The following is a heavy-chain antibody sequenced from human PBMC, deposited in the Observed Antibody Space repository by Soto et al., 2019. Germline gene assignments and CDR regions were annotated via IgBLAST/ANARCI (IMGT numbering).Heavy chain of an antibody. CDR1: GYSFTSYW. J-gene: IGHJ5*02. D-gene: IGHD6-13*01. V-gene: IGHV5-51*01. CDR3: ARSGQQLYNWFDP. CDR2: IYPGDSDT. Sequence: GESLKISCKGSGYSFTSYWIGGVRQMPGKGLEWMGIIYPGDSDTRYSPSFQGQVTISADKSISTAYLQWSSLKASDTAMYYCARSGQQLYNWFDPWGQGTLVTVSS.